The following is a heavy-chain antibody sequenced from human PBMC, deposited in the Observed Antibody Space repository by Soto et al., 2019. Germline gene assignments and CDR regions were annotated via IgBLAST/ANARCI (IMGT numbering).Heavy chain of an antibody. J-gene: IGHJ5*02. D-gene: IGHD1-26*01. CDR3: ARDFGGP. Sequence: EVQLVESGGGLVQPGGSLRLSRTASGFTFSSYWMNWVRQAPGKGLEWVGNIKEDGSEKFYVDSVKGRFTISRDNAKNSLYLDMNSLRVEDTAIYFCARDFGGPWGQGTLVTVSS. V-gene: IGHV3-7*05. CDR1: GFTFSSYW. CDR2: IKEDGSEK.